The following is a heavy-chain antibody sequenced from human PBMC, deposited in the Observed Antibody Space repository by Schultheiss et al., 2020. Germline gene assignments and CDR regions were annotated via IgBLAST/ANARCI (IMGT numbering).Heavy chain of an antibody. D-gene: IGHD4-17*01. CDR1: GGSISSYY. V-gene: IGHV4-59*01. Sequence: SETLSLTCTVSGGSISSYYWSWIRQPPGKGLEWIGYIYYSGSTNYNPSLKSRVTISVDTSKNQFSLKLSSVTAADTAVYYCARAPYGDSLDYWGQGTVVTVAS. J-gene: IGHJ4*02. CDR3: ARAPYGDSLDY. CDR2: IYYSGST.